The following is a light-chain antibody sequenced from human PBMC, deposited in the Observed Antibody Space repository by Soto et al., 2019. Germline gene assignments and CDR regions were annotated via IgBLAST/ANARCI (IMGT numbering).Light chain of an antibody. V-gene: IGKV3-15*01. CDR1: QSVSSN. CDR3: HQYFEWHPMT. Sequence: DIVFTQSPCTLSLSPGERATLYCRASQSVSSNHLAWYQQEPGQAPRFLISVASTRSPGIPDRFSGRGFGTAYTPPISSLRSEDSAIEYCHQYFEWHPMTFGQGTKVDIK. CDR2: VAS. J-gene: IGKJ1*01.